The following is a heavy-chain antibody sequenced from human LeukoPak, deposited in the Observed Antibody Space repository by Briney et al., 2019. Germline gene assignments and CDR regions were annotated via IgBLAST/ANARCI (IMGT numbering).Heavy chain of an antibody. CDR2: ISYDGNDK. V-gene: IGHV3-30*18. Sequence: SCKVSGYTLTELSMYWVRQAPGKGLEWVAIISYDGNDKYYADSVKGRFSISRDNSRNTLYLQMSSLKPEDTAAYYCAKDLRGYSSGWPADYWGQGTLVTVSS. CDR3: AKDLRGYSSGWPADY. D-gene: IGHD6-19*01. CDR1: GYTLTELS. J-gene: IGHJ4*02.